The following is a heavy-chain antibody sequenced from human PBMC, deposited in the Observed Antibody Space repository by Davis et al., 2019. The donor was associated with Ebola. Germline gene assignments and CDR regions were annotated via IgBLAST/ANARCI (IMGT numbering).Heavy chain of an antibody. CDR2: IWYDGSNK. V-gene: IGHV3-33*08. J-gene: IGHJ4*02. CDR3: ARGTYYYYDSSSVDY. CDR1: GFTFSSYW. Sequence: PGGSLRLSCAASGFTFSSYWMSWVRQAPGKGLEWVAVIWYDGSNKYYADSVKGRFTISRDNSKNTLYLQMNSLRAEDTAVYYCARGTYYYYDSSSVDYWGQGTLVTVSS. D-gene: IGHD3-22*01.